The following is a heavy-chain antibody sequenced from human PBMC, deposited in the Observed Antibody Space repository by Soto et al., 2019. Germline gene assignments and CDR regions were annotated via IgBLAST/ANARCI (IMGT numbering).Heavy chain of an antibody. CDR2: INPNSGGT. V-gene: IGHV1-2*04. Sequence: ASVKVSCKASGYTFTGYYMHWVRQAPGQGLEWMGWINPNSGGTNYAQKFQGWVTMTRDTSISTAYMELSRLRSDDTAVYYCARVGATPTYYYYGMDVWGQGTTVTVSS. J-gene: IGHJ6*02. CDR1: GYTFTGYY. CDR3: ARVGATPTYYYYGMDV. D-gene: IGHD1-26*01.